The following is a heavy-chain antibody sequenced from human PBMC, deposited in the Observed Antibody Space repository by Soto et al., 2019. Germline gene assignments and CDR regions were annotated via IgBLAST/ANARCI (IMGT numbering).Heavy chain of an antibody. CDR3: ARDGREASGMDV. Sequence: XETLALTCTVAGCSISSHYWSWIRQAPGKGLEWIGHIYYRGSTSYNPSLRSRSTISVDTSNNQFSLKLNSVTTADTAVYYCARDGREASGMDVWGQGSKVTVSS. J-gene: IGHJ6*02. CDR2: IYYRGST. D-gene: IGHD1-26*01. CDR1: GCSISSHY. V-gene: IGHV4-59*11.